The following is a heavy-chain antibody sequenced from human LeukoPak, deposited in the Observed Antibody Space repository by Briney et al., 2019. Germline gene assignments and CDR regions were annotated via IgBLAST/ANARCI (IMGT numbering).Heavy chain of an antibody. J-gene: IGHJ1*01. CDR3: AMSLYSSSFAEYFQH. V-gene: IGHV3-23*01. Sequence: GGSLRLSCAASGFTFSSYAMSWVRQAPGKGLEWVSAISGSGGSTYYADSVKGRFTISRDNSKNTLYLQMNSLRAEDTAVYYCAMSLYSSSFAEYFQHWGQGTLVTVSS. CDR2: ISGSGGST. CDR1: GFTFSSYA. D-gene: IGHD6-13*01.